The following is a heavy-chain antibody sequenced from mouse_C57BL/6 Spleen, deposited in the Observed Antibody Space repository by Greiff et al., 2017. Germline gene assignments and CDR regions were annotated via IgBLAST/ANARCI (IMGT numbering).Heavy chain of an antibody. J-gene: IGHJ2*01. D-gene: IGHD4-1*01. V-gene: IGHV5-6*01. CDR3: ARRNWDKDFDY. CDR1: GFTFSSYG. Sequence: EVQVVESGGDLVKPGGSLKLSCAASGFTFSSYGMSWVRQTPDKRLEWVATISSGGSYTYYPDSVKGRFTISRDNAKNTLYLQMSSLKSEDTAMYYCARRNWDKDFDYWGQGTTLTVSS. CDR2: ISSGGSYT.